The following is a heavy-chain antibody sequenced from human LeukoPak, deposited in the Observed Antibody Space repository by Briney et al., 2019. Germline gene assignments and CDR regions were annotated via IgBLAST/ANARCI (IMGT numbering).Heavy chain of an antibody. V-gene: IGHV3-9*01. CDR2: ISWNSGSI. D-gene: IGHD3-10*01. CDR1: GFTFDDYA. Sequence: GRSLRLSCAASGFTFDDYAMHWVRQAPGKGLEWVSGISWNSGSIGYADSVKGRFTISRDNAKNSLYLQMSSLRAEDTALYYCAKDIGAGVWFGELLGAFDIWGQGTMVTVSS. CDR3: AKDIGAGVWFGELLGAFDI. J-gene: IGHJ3*02.